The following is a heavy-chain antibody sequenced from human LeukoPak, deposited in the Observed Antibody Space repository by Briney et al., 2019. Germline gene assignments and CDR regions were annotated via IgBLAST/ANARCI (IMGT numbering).Heavy chain of an antibody. CDR3: ARTIPYGSGRQHPGKYYFDY. CDR1: GFTVSLKY. J-gene: IGHJ4*02. Sequence: GGSLRLSCAASGFTVSLKYMSWVRHAPGKGLELVSVIYSGGSTYYADSVKGRFTISRDDPKNTVYLQMDSLRAEDTAVYYCARTIPYGSGRQHPGKYYFDYWGQGTLVTVSS. V-gene: IGHV3-53*01. D-gene: IGHD3-10*01. CDR2: IYSGGST.